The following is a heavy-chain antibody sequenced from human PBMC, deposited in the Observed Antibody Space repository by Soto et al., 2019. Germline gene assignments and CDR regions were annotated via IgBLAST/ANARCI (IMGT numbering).Heavy chain of an antibody. CDR1: ADSFSNYY. J-gene: IGHJ4*02. Sequence: QVQLQQWGAGLLKPSETLSLTCGVNADSFSNYYWIWISQPPGKGLEWIGEIDHSGNTNYSPSLKSRVTMSVDTSKNQFSLRLTSVTAADTAVYYCVGGRGRLVGFDYWGQGTRVTVSS. CDR3: VGGRGRLVGFDY. D-gene: IGHD1-26*01. CDR2: IDHSGNT. V-gene: IGHV4-34*01.